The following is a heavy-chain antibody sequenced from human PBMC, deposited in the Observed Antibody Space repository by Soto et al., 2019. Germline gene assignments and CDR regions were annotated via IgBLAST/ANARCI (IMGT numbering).Heavy chain of an antibody. J-gene: IGHJ4*02. CDR2: IYYSGST. V-gene: IGHV4-31*03. D-gene: IGHD3-3*01. CDR1: GGSISSGGYY. Sequence: PSEILSLTCTVSGGSISSGGYYWSWIRQHPGKGLEWIGYIYYSGSTYYNPSLKSRVTISVDTSKNQFSLKLSSVTAADTAVYYCARANYDFWSGYYTRVDYWGQGTLVTVSS. CDR3: ARANYDFWSGYYTRVDY.